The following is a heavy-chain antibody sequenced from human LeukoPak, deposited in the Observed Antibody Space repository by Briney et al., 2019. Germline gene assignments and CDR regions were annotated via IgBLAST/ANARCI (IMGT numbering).Heavy chain of an antibody. CDR1: GGTFSSYA. J-gene: IGHJ4*02. Sequence: SVKVSCKSSGGTFSSYAISWVRQAPGQGLEWMGGIIPIFGTANYAQKFQSRVTITADKSTSTAYMELSSLRSEDTAVYYCARDLGLSDFDYWGQGTLVTVSS. D-gene: IGHD1-26*01. CDR2: IIPIFGTA. V-gene: IGHV1-69*06. CDR3: ARDLGLSDFDY.